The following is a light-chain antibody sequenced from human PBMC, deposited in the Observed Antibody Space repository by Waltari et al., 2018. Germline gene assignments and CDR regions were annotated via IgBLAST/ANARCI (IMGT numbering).Light chain of an antibody. CDR1: RSISHY. CDR3: QHYVNLPAT. CDR2: HAS. Sequence: SCRASRSISHYLAGYQQKPGQAPRLLIYHASSRATGIPDRFSGSGSGTDFSLTISRLEPEDFAVYYCQHYVNLPATFGQGTKVEIK. V-gene: IGKV3D-20*02. J-gene: IGKJ1*01.